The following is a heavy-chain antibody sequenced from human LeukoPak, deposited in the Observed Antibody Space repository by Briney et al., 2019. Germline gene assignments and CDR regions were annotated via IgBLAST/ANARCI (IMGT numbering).Heavy chain of an antibody. D-gene: IGHD2-15*01. Sequence: SETLSLTCAVYGGSFSGYYWSWIRQPPGKGLEWIGEINHSGSTNYNPSLKSRVTISVDTSKNQFSLKLSSVTAADTAAYYCARGVYCSGGSCYSWGVRNWFDPWGRGTLVTVSS. J-gene: IGHJ5*02. CDR2: INHSGST. CDR3: ARGVYCSGGSCYSWGVRNWFDP. V-gene: IGHV4-34*01. CDR1: GGSFSGYY.